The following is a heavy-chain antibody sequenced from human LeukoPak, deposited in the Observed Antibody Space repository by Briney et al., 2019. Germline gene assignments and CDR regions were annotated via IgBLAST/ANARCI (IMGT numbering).Heavy chain of an antibody. D-gene: IGHD6-13*01. CDR2: INPSGGST. Sequence: ASVKVSCTASGYTFTSYYMHWVRQAPGQGLEWMGIINPSGGSTSYAQKFQGRVTMTRDTPTSTVYMELSSLRSEDTAVYYCARDRHRIAAAGFVWFDPWGQGTLVTVSS. V-gene: IGHV1-46*01. CDR1: GYTFTSYY. J-gene: IGHJ5*02. CDR3: ARDRHRIAAAGFVWFDP.